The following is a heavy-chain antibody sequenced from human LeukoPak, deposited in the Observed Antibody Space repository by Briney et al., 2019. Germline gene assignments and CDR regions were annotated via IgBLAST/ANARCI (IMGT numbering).Heavy chain of an antibody. CDR1: GYTFTGYY. CDR3: ARDRYCSGGSCYDY. V-gene: IGHV1-2*02. J-gene: IGHJ4*02. D-gene: IGHD2-15*01. Sequence: ASVKVSCKASGYTFTGYYMHWVRQAPGQGLEWMGWINPNSGGTNYAQKFQGRVTMTRDTSISTAYMELSRLRSDDTVVYYCARDRYCSGGSCYDYWGQGTLVTVSS. CDR2: INPNSGGT.